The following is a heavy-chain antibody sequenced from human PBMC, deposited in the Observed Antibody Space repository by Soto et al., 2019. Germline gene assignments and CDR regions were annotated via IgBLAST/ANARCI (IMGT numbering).Heavy chain of an antibody. J-gene: IGHJ5*02. CDR2: IYHSGST. Sequence: QVQLQQWGAGLLKPSETLSLTCAVYGGSFSGYYWSWIRQPPGKGLEWIGEIYHSGSTNSSPSLKSRVTISVDTSKNQFSLKLSSVTAADTAVYYCASSAALYYYGSGSRGFDPWGQGTLVTVSS. CDR3: ASSAALYYYGSGSRGFDP. CDR1: GGSFSGYY. D-gene: IGHD3-10*01. V-gene: IGHV4-34*01.